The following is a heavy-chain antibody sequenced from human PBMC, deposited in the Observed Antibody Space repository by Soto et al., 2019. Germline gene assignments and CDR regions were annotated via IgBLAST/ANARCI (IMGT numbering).Heavy chain of an antibody. CDR1: GYTFTSYD. Sequence: ASVKVSCKASGYTFTSYDIYWVRQATGQGLEWMGWMNPNTGNSGYAQKFQGRVTMTSDTSISTAHMELSSLRSEDTAVYYCARRAETNGWNGFGADKYYFDFWGQGTLVTVS. CDR2: MNPNTGNS. J-gene: IGHJ4*02. CDR3: ARRAETNGWNGFGADKYYFDF. D-gene: IGHD1-1*01. V-gene: IGHV1-8*01.